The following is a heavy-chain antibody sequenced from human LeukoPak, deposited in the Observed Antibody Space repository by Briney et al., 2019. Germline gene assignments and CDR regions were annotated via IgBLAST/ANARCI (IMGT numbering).Heavy chain of an antibody. D-gene: IGHD1-26*01. CDR3: ASHGGSYYVLDY. CDR1: GITFSSYG. Sequence: GGSLRLSCAASGITFSSYGMSWVRQAPGKGLEWVSAISGGGDTTYYADSLKGRSTISRDNSKNTLYLQMHILRAEDTAVYYCASHGGSYYVLDYWGQGTLVTVSS. J-gene: IGHJ4*02. CDR2: ISGGGDTT. V-gene: IGHV3-23*01.